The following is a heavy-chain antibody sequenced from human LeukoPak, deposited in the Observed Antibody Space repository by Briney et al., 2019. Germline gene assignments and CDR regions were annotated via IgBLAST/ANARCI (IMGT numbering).Heavy chain of an antibody. V-gene: IGHV3-48*04. D-gene: IGHD3-10*01. Sequence: GGSLRLSCAASGFTFSSYSMNWVRQAPGKGLEWVSYISGRSNTIYYADSVKGRVTISRDNAKNSLYLQMNSLRAEDTALYYCARSPSGSADHWGQGTLVTVSS. CDR2: ISGRSNTI. CDR3: ARSPSGSADH. J-gene: IGHJ4*02. CDR1: GFTFSSYS.